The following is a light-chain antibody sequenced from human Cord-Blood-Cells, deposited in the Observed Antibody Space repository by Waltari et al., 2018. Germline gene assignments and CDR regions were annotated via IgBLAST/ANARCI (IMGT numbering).Light chain of an antibody. CDR2: DVS. CDR1: SSYVGGYNH. CDR3: SSYTSSSTYV. Sequence: QSALTQPASVSGSPGQSITISCPGTSSYVGGYNHVSWYQQHPGKAPKLMIYDVSKRPSGVSNRFSGSKSGNTASLTISGLQAEDEADYYCSSYTSSSTYVFGTGTKVTVL. J-gene: IGLJ1*01. V-gene: IGLV2-14*01.